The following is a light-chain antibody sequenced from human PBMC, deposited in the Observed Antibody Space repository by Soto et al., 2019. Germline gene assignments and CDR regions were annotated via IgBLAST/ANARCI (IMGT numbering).Light chain of an antibody. CDR1: QSVRSN. CDR2: GAS. V-gene: IGKV3-11*01. CDR3: QQRSYWPIT. J-gene: IGKJ5*01. Sequence: EVVMTQSPATLSVSPGERVTLSCRASQSVRSNLAWYQQKPGQSPGLLIYGASNRAAGIPARFSGSGSGTDFILTISSLEPADFAVYYCQQRSYWPITFGQGTRLEIK.